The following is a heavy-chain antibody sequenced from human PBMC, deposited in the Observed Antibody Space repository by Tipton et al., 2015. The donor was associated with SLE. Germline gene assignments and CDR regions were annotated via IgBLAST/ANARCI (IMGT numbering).Heavy chain of an antibody. CDR1: GFNFNFYA. V-gene: IGHV3-23*01. D-gene: IGHD5-12*01. J-gene: IGHJ4*02. Sequence: SLRLSCAASGFNFNFYAMSWVRQAPGKGLEWVSAISGRSGDTYYADSVKGRFTISRDNSKNTLYLQMNSLRAEDTAIYYCAKDGYSSYWCIDSWGQGTLVTGSS. CDR3: AKDGYSSYWCIDS. CDR2: ISGRSGDT.